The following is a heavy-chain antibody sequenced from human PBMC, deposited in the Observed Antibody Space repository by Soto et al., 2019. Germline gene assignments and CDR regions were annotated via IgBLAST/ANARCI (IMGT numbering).Heavy chain of an antibody. CDR1: GFTFTRYS. CDR2: ISSTTNYI. CDR3: ARESEDLTSNFDY. Sequence: GGSLRLSCAASGFTFTRYSMNWVRQAPGKGLEWVSSISSTTNYIYYGDYMKGRFTISRDNAKNSLYLETNSLRAEDTAVYYCARESEDLTSNFDYWGQGTLVTVSS. V-gene: IGHV3-21*06. J-gene: IGHJ4*02.